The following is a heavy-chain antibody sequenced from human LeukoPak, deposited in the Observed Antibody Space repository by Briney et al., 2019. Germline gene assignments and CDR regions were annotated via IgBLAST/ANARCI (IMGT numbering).Heavy chain of an antibody. CDR3: AKDSSFTRGYDFFDY. V-gene: IGHV3-30*02. D-gene: IGHD5-12*01. CDR1: GFTFSRFG. Sequence: PGGSLRLSCVASGFTFSRFGMHWVRQTPGKGLEWVAFIRYDGVDKYYRKSVKGRFTISRDNSKNTLYLPMNSLRADDTAVYYCAKDSSFTRGYDFFDYWDQGTLVTVSS. J-gene: IGHJ4*02. CDR2: IRYDGVDK.